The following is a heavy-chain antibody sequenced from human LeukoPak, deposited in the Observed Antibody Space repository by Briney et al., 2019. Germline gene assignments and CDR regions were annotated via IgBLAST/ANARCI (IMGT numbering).Heavy chain of an antibody. CDR2: ISWNSGSI. D-gene: IGHD5-12*01. Sequence: PGGSLRLSCAASGFTFDDYAMHWVRQAPGKGLEWVSGISWNSGSIGYADSVKGRFTISRDNAKNSLYLQMNSLRAEDTALYYCGKDISGYRGYFDYWGQGTLVTVSS. CDR3: GKDISGYRGYFDY. CDR1: GFTFDDYA. J-gene: IGHJ4*02. V-gene: IGHV3-9*01.